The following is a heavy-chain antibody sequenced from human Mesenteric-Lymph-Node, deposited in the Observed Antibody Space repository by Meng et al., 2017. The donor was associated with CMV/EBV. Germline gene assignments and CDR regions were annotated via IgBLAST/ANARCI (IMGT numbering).Heavy chain of an antibody. Sequence: SETLSLTCSVSDYSISSGFYWGWIRQPPGKGLEWIGSIYHSGDTYYNPSLKSRVTISVDTSKNQFSLKLTSVTAADTAVYYCARHQEDYQYYGMDVWGQGTTVTVSS. V-gene: IGHV4-38-2*02. CDR3: ARHQEDYQYYGMDV. CDR1: DYSISSGFY. CDR2: IYHSGDT. J-gene: IGHJ6*02.